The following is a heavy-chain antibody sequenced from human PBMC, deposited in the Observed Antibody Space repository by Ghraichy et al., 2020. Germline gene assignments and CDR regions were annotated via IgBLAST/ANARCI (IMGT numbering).Heavy chain of an antibody. Sequence: GGSLRLSCAASGFTFSDYYMSWIRQAPGKGLEWVSYISSGGSTIYYADSVKGRFTISRDNAKNSLYLQMNSLRAEDTAVYYCARGDNWNYNYLDYWGQGTLVTVSS. J-gene: IGHJ4*02. V-gene: IGHV3-11*01. CDR2: ISSGGSTI. D-gene: IGHD1-7*01. CDR1: GFTFSDYY. CDR3: ARGDNWNYNYLDY.